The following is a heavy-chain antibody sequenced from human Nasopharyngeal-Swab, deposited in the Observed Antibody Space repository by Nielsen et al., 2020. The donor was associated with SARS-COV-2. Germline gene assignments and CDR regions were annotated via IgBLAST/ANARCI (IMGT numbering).Heavy chain of an antibody. D-gene: IGHD6-13*01. J-gene: IGHJ3*02. V-gene: IGHV3-7*05. Sequence: GGSLRLSCAASGFTFSSYWMSWVRQAPGKGLAWVANIKQDGSEKYYVDSVKGRFTISRDNAKNSLYLQMNSLRAEDTAVYYCSRIAAAGTNAFDIWGQGTMVTVSS. CDR3: SRIAAAGTNAFDI. CDR1: GFTFSSYW. CDR2: IKQDGSEK.